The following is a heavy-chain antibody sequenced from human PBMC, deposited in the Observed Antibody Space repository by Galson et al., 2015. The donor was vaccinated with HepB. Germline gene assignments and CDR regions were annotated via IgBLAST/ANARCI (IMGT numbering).Heavy chain of an antibody. CDR3: ARGGYDFWSGYYTGIKLGGSIDY. J-gene: IGHJ4*02. CDR1: GFTFSDYY. CDR2: ISSSSSYT. V-gene: IGHV3-11*06. Sequence: SLRLSCAASGFTFSDYYMSWIRQAPGKGLEWVSYISSSSSYTNYADSVKGRFTISRDNAKNSLYLQMNSLRAEDTAVYYCARGGYDFWSGYYTGIKLGGSIDYWGQGTLVTVSS. D-gene: IGHD3-3*01.